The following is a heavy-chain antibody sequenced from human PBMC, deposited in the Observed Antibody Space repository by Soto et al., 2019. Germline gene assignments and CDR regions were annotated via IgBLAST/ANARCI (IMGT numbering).Heavy chain of an antibody. D-gene: IGHD6-19*01. Sequence: EAQLLESGGGLVQPGGSLRLSCSASRFIFNNYAMSWVRQAPGKGLEWVSGITGYGATTYYAESVKGRFTISRDNSKNTLYLQMSTLTAEDTAVYYCARDPLLYDSDWYPNWFGPWGQGTLVTVSS. CDR1: RFIFNNYA. J-gene: IGHJ5*02. CDR3: ARDPLLYDSDWYPNWFGP. CDR2: ITGYGATT. V-gene: IGHV3-23*01.